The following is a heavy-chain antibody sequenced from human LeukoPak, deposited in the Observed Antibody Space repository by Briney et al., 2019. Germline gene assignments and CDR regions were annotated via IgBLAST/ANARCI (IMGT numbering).Heavy chain of an antibody. Sequence: PGGSLRLSCAASGFTFSSFSMYWVRQAPGKGLVWVSRIHYDGSFISYADSVKGRFTISRDNAKNSLYLQMNSLRAEDTAVYYCAELGITMIGGVWGKGTTVTISS. CDR3: AELGITMIGGV. J-gene: IGHJ6*04. V-gene: IGHV3-74*01. CDR1: GFTFSSFS. CDR2: IHYDGSFI. D-gene: IGHD3-10*02.